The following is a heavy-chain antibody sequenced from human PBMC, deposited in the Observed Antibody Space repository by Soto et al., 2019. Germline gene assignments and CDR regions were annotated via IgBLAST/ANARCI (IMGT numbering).Heavy chain of an antibody. CDR3: ARDYEFGLDI. J-gene: IGHJ3*02. V-gene: IGHV3-7*01. D-gene: IGHD3-22*01. Sequence: EVQLVESGGGLVQPGGSLRLSCEASAFTLSSYWMSWVRQAPGKGLEWVANIKPDGSEKYYVDSVKGRFTISRDNTKNSLYLQMSTLRPEDTAIYYCARDYEFGLDIWGQGTLVTVSS. CDR1: AFTLSSYW. CDR2: IKPDGSEK.